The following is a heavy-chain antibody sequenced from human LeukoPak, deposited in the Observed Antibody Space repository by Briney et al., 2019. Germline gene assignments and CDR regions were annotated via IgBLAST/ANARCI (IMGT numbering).Heavy chain of an antibody. J-gene: IGHJ4*02. CDR3: ATITQHESSAYRPFDY. CDR1: GFTFSSYW. CDR2: IKKDGSEK. D-gene: IGHD3-22*01. V-gene: IGHV3-7*01. Sequence: PGGSLRLSCAASGFTFSSYWMSWVRRAPGKGVEGVANIKKDGSEKYYVDSVKGRLAISRDNAKNSLYLQMNSLRAEDTAIYYCATITQHESSAYRPFDYWGQGALVTVSS.